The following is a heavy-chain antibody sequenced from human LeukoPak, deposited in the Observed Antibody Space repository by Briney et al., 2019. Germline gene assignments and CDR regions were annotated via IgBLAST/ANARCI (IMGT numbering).Heavy chain of an antibody. CDR1: GFTFDDYG. CDR3: AKDDDDSRGSDY. D-gene: IGHD3-22*01. V-gene: IGHV3-9*01. Sequence: GGSLRLSCAASGFTFDDYGMSWVRQAPGKGLEWVSGISWNSGNIGYADSVKGRFTISRNNAKNSLYLQMNSLRVEDTALYYCAKDDDDSRGSDYWGQGTLVTVSS. CDR2: ISWNSGNI. J-gene: IGHJ4*02.